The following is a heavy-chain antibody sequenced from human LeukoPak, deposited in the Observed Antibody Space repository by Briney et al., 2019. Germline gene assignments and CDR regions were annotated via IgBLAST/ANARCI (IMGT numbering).Heavy chain of an antibody. CDR2: IYYSGST. V-gene: IGHV4-59*08. Sequence: SETLSLTCTVSGGSISSYYWSWIRQPPGKGLEWIGYIYYSGSTNYNPSLKSRVTISVDTSKNQFSLKLSSVTAADTAVYYCARRSSSWSFDYWGQGTLVTVSS. CDR3: ARRSSSWSFDY. J-gene: IGHJ4*02. D-gene: IGHD6-13*01. CDR1: GGSISSYY.